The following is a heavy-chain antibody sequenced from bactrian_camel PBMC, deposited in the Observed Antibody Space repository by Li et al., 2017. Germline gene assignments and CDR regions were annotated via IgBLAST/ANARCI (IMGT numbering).Heavy chain of an antibody. J-gene: IGHJ4*01. CDR3: AAVAEGRTVEGGVSLWTLFESGY. D-gene: IGHD3*01. V-gene: IGHV3S1*01. CDR1: GYRFSGIC. Sequence: VQLVESGGGSVQAGGSLRLSCDTSGYRFSGICMGWFRQAPGKEFEWVASISDDSRTTDYGGFLKTRFTVSRDNAKSTLYLEMTNLRPEDTAMYYCAAVAEGRTVEGGVSLWTLFESGYWGQGTQVTV. CDR2: ISDDSRTT.